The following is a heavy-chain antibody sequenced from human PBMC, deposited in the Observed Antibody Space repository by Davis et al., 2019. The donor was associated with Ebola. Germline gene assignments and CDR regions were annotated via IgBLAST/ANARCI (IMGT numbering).Heavy chain of an antibody. CDR3: ARDRAPNYYSGSYVMNY. J-gene: IGHJ4*02. CDR1: GFSFSSYT. V-gene: IGHV3-21*04. D-gene: IGHD1-26*01. Sequence: GGSLRLSCAASGFSFSSYTMNWVRQAPGKGLEWVSSISSSGNYIYQTDSLKGRFIISRDNAKNSLYLQMNGLRAEDTAVYYCARDRAPNYYSGSYVMNYWGQGTLVTVSS. CDR2: ISSSGNYI.